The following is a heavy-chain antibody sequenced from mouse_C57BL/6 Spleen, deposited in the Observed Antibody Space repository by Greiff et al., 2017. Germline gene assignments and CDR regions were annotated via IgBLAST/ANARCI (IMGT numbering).Heavy chain of an antibody. V-gene: IGHV1-22*01. CDR2: INPNNGGT. Sequence: VQLQQSGPELVKPGASVKMSCKASGYTFTDYNMHWVKQSHGKSLEWIGYINPNNGGTSYNQKFKGKATLTVNKSSSTAYMELRSLTSEDSAVYSCARSRDPAWFAYWGQGTLVTVSA. CDR1: GYTFTDYN. J-gene: IGHJ3*01. CDR3: ARSRDPAWFAY.